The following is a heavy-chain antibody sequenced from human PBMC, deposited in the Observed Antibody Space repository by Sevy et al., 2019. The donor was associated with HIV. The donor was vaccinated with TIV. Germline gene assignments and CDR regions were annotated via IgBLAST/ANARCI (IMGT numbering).Heavy chain of an antibody. V-gene: IGHV3-30*02. J-gene: IGHJ3*02. CDR2: IRYDGSNE. Sequence: GGSLRLSCAASGFTFSNHAMHWVRQAPGKGLEWVAFIRYDGSNEDYADSVKGRFTISRDNSKNTLYLQMNSLRPEDTAVYYCAKDRKVLLVVYAIPFDVFDIWGQGTMVTVSS. CDR3: AKDRKVLLVVYAIPFDVFDI. CDR1: GFTFSNHA. D-gene: IGHD2-8*02.